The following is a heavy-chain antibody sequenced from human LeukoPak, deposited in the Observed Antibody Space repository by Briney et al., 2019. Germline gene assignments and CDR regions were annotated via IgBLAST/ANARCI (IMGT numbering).Heavy chain of an antibody. CDR2: FFQSERP. CDR1: GGSISSNNW. Sequence: PSGTLSLTCAVSGGSISSNNWWTWVRQSPGKGLEWIGEFFQSERPNYNPSLRSRVTISVDKPKNHFSLKLTSVTAADTAMYYCARISAGGSSSASWGQGTLVIVSS. V-gene: IGHV4-4*02. CDR3: ARISAGGSSSAS. D-gene: IGHD1-26*01. J-gene: IGHJ5*02.